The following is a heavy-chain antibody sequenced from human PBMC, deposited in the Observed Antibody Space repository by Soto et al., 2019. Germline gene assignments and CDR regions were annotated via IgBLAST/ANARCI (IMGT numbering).Heavy chain of an antibody. CDR2: INPNSGGT. J-gene: IGHJ4*02. CDR3: ARVRGVGATTTLDY. CDR1: GYTFTGYY. Sequence: ASVKVSCKASGYTFTGYYMHWVRQAPGQGLEWMGWINPNSGGTNYAQKFQGWVTMTRDTSISTAYMELSRLRSDDTAVYYCARVRGVGATTTLDYWGQGTLVTVSS. V-gene: IGHV1-2*04. D-gene: IGHD1-26*01.